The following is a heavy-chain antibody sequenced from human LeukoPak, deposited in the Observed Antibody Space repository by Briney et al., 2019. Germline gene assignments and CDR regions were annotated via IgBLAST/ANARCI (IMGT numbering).Heavy chain of an antibody. CDR2: IYPGDSDT. CDR3: ARRRDGYNLQAFDI. Sequence: GESLKISCKGSGYSFTSYWIGWVRQMPGKGLEWMGSIYPGDSDTRYSPSFQGQVTISADKSISTAYLQWSSLRASDTAMFYCARRRDGYNLQAFDIWGQGTMVTVSS. CDR1: GYSFTSYW. D-gene: IGHD5-24*01. V-gene: IGHV5-51*01. J-gene: IGHJ3*02.